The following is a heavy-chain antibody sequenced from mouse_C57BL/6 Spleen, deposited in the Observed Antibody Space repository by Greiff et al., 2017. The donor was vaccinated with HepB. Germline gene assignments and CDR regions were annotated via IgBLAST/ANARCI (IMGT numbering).Heavy chain of an antibody. CDR3: AIPSICYDYDEVAY. V-gene: IGHV1-74*01. D-gene: IGHD2-4*01. CDR1: GYTFTSYW. J-gene: IGHJ3*01. Sequence: VQLQQPGAELVKPGASVKVSCKASGYTFTSYWMHWVKQRPGQGLEWIGRIHPSDSDTNYNQKFKGKATLTVDKSSSTAYMQLSSLTSEDSAVYYCAIPSICYDYDEVAYWGQGTMVTVSA. CDR2: IHPSDSDT.